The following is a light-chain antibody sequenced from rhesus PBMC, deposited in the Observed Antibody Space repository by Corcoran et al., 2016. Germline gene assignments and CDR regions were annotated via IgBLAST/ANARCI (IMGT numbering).Light chain of an antibody. CDR2: YAT. CDR1: QVISTY. Sequence: DIQMTQSPSSVSASVGDRVTITCRASQVISTYLAWYQQKPGKAPKILLYYATALQTGVPSRFMCSGCGTDFTLIISSLQPEDFATYYCQQYNSFPYSFGQGTKVEIK. V-gene: IGKV1-25*01. J-gene: IGKJ2*01. CDR3: QQYNSFPYS.